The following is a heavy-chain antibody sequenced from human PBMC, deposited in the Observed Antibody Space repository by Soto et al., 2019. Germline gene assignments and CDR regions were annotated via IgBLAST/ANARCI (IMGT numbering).Heavy chain of an antibody. Sequence: QVQLVQSGAEVKKPGSSVKVSCKASGGTFSSYAISWVRQAPGQGLEWMGGIIPIFGTANYAQKFQGRVTITADESTSTAYMELSSLRSEDTAVYYCARARRSSSASSGYSLFDYWGQGTLVTVSS. J-gene: IGHJ4*02. CDR1: GGTFSSYA. CDR2: IIPIFGTA. D-gene: IGHD3-22*01. CDR3: ARARRSSSASSGYSLFDY. V-gene: IGHV1-69*01.